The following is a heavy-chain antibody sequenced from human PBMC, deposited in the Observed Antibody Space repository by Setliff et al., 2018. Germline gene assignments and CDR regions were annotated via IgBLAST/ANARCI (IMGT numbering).Heavy chain of an antibody. CDR1: GYTFKNHI. J-gene: IGHJ6*03. V-gene: IGHV1-69*13. CDR3: ARGGYCTSTSCYGDKYYYMDV. D-gene: IGHD2-2*01. Sequence: SVKVSCKTSGYTFKNHIISWVRQAPGQGLEWMGGIIPFFGTTNSAQKFQDRMMITADESTNTAYMELRGLRSQDTAVYSCARGGYCTSTSCYGDKYYYMDVWGTGTTVTVSS. CDR2: IIPFFGTT.